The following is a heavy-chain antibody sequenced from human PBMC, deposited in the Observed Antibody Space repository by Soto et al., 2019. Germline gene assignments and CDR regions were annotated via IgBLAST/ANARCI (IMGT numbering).Heavy chain of an antibody. Sequence: EVQLVESGGGLVQPGGSLRLSCAASGFTFNSYWMGWVRQAPGKGLEWVANIKQDGSEKDYVDSVKGRFAISRDNAKNSLCVRFYSLRADDTAVYYCARDAGNCHSDSWGQGILLTVSS. J-gene: IGHJ4*02. V-gene: IGHV3-7*01. CDR3: ARDAGNCHSDS. CDR1: GFTFNSYW. CDR2: IKQDGSEK. D-gene: IGHD1-7*01.